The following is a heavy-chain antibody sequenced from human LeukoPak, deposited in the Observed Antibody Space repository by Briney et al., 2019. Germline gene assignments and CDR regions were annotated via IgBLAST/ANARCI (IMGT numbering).Heavy chain of an antibody. CDR2: ISYDGSNK. Sequence: GGSLRLSCAASGFTFSSYAMHWVRQAPGKGLEWVAVISYDGSNKYYADSVKGRFTISRDNSKNTLYLQMNSLRAEDTAVYYCARVSYSSGWESFGAFDIWGQGTMGTVSS. CDR3: ARVSYSSGWESFGAFDI. CDR1: GFTFSSYA. D-gene: IGHD6-19*01. V-gene: IGHV3-30*04. J-gene: IGHJ3*02.